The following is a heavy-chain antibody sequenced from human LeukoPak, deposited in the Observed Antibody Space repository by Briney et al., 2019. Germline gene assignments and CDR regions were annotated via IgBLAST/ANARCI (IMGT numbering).Heavy chain of an antibody. J-gene: IGHJ4*02. Sequence: PGGSLRLSCAASGFTFSDYYMSWIRQAPGKGLEWVSYISSSGSTIYYADSVKGRFTISRDNAKNSLYLQMNSLRAEDTAVYYCARDFYSGSYYRIDYWGQGTLVTVSS. V-gene: IGHV3-11*04. D-gene: IGHD1-26*01. CDR2: ISSSGSTI. CDR3: ARDFYSGSYYRIDY. CDR1: GFTFSDYY.